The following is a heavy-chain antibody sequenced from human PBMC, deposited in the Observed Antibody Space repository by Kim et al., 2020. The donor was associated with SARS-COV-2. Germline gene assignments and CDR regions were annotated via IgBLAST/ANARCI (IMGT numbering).Heavy chain of an antibody. CDR3: ARLQLARDYYYYGMDV. CDR2: IYYSGST. Sequence: SETLSLTCTASGGSISSSSYYWGWIRQPPGKGLEWIGSIYYSGSTYYNPSLKSRVTISVDTSKNQFSLKLSSVTAADTAVYYCARLQLARDYYYYGMDV. CDR1: GGSISSSSYY. J-gene: IGHJ6*01. V-gene: IGHV4-39*01. D-gene: IGHD5-18*01.